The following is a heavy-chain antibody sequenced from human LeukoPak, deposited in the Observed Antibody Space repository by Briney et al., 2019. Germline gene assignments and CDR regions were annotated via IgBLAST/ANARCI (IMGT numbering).Heavy chain of an antibody. D-gene: IGHD6-13*01. Sequence: SETLSLTCAVYGGSFSGYYWSWIRQPPGKGLEWIGEINHSGSTNYNPSLKSRVTISVDTSKNQFSLKLSSVIAADTAVYYCATRDAAAGSSNWGQGTLVTVSS. CDR2: INHSGST. CDR1: GGSFSGYY. CDR3: ATRDAAAGSSN. J-gene: IGHJ4*02. V-gene: IGHV4-34*01.